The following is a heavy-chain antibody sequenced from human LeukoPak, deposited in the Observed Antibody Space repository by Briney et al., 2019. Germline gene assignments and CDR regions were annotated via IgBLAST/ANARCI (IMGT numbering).Heavy chain of an antibody. V-gene: IGHV4-59*08. CDR2: IYYSGST. J-gene: IGHJ3*02. Sequence: PSETLSLTCTVSGGSISSYYWSWIRQPPGKELEWIGYIYYSGSTNYNPSLKSRVTISVDTSKNQFSLKLSSVTAADTAVYYCARSGYCSGGSCYDDAFDIWGQGTMVTVSS. CDR1: GGSISSYY. CDR3: ARSGYCSGGSCYDDAFDI. D-gene: IGHD2-15*01.